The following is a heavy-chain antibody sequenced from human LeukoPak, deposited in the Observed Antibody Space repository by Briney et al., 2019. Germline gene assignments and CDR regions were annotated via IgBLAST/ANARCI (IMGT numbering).Heavy chain of an antibody. CDR2: IRSSSSYI. Sequence: GGSLRLSCAASGFTFSSYSMNWVRQAPGKGLEWVSSIRSSSSYIYYADSVKGRFTISRDNAKNSLYLQMNSLRAEDTAVYYCARSQTRNYYDSSGYYSMDVWGKGTTVTVSS. V-gene: IGHV3-21*01. J-gene: IGHJ6*04. CDR3: ARSQTRNYYDSSGYYSMDV. D-gene: IGHD3-22*01. CDR1: GFTFSSYS.